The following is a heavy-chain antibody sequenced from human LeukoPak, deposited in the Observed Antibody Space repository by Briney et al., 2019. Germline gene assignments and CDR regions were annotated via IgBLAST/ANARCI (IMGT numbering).Heavy chain of an antibody. CDR2: ISHDGSIK. J-gene: IGHJ4*02. V-gene: IGHV3-30*04. CDR1: GFTFSSYT. D-gene: IGHD2-15*01. Sequence: GGSLRLSCAASGFTFSSYTMHWVRQAPGKGLEWVAAISHDGSIKYYADSVKGRFTISRDNSKNTLDLQMNSLRAEDTAVYYCARVRDIIVVVAGPFDYWGQGTLVTVSS. CDR3: ARVRDIIVVVAGPFDY.